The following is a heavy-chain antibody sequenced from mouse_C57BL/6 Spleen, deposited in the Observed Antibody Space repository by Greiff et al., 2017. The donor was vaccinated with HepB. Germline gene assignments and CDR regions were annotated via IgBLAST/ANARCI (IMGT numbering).Heavy chain of an antibody. CDR2: LRSNSSNYAT. J-gene: IGHJ2*01. CDR1: GFTFNTYA. CDR3: VRGGLLDY. V-gene: IGHV10-3*01. Sequence: EVQGVESGGGLVQPKGSLKLSCAASGFTFNTYAMHWVRQAPGKGLEWVARLRSNSSNYATYYADSVKDRFTISREDSQSMLYLQMNNLKTDDTAMYYCVRGGLLDYWGQGTTLTVSS. D-gene: IGHD2-2*01.